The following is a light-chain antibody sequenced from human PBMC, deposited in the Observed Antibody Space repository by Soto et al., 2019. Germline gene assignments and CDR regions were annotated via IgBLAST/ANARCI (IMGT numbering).Light chain of an antibody. Sequence: EIVLTQSPGTLSLSPGERATLSCRADRSVSDTLLTWFQQKPGQAPRLLIFGTSNRAPGIPDRFSGSGSGTDFTLTISRLEPDDFAVYYCQLYGDSSWTFGQGTKVEIK. CDR1: RSVSDTL. J-gene: IGKJ1*01. V-gene: IGKV3-20*01. CDR2: GTS. CDR3: QLYGDSSWT.